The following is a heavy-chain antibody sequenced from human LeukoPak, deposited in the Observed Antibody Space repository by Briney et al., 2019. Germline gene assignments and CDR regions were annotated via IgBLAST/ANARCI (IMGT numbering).Heavy chain of an antibody. V-gene: IGHV3-9*01. CDR2: ISWNSGSI. Sequence: PGRSLRLSCAASGFTFDDYAMHWVRQAPGKGLEWVSGISWNSGSIGYADSVKGRFTISRDNAKNSLYLQMNSLRAEDTALYYCAKSTEYYDILTGQDAFDIWGQGTMVTVSS. J-gene: IGHJ3*02. CDR1: GFTFDDYA. D-gene: IGHD3-9*01. CDR3: AKSTEYYDILTGQDAFDI.